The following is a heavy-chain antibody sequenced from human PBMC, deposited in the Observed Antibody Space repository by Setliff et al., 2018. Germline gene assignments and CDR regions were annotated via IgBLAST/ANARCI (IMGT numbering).Heavy chain of an antibody. CDR2: IYNSGSA. V-gene: IGHV4-61*01. D-gene: IGHD6-19*01. CDR1: GASVSSNIYY. CDR3: AREQWLDPPGYYYMDV. J-gene: IGHJ6*03. Sequence: SETLSLTCTVSGASVSSNIYYWSWIRQPPGRGLEWIGCIYNSGSAIYSPSLKSRVTISVDTSKNQFSLKLSSVTAADTAVYYCAREQWLDPPGYYYMDVWAKGTTVTVSS.